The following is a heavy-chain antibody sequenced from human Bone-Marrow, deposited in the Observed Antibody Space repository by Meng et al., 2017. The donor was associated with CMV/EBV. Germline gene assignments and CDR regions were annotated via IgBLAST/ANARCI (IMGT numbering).Heavy chain of an antibody. CDR3: ARTIRASRAGWFDP. J-gene: IGHJ5*02. CDR2: INHRAAT. CDR1: NVSLTGYY. D-gene: IGHD4/OR15-4a*01. Sequence: CAVYNVSLTGYYWRWIRQPPGKGLEWIGEINHRAATNYNPSLKSRVTMSVDTSKNHFSLSLTSVTAADTAVYYCARTIRASRAGWFDPWGQGTLVTVSS. V-gene: IGHV4-34*01.